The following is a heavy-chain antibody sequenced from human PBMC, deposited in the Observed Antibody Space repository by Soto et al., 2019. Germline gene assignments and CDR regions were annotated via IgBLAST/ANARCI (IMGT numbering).Heavy chain of an antibody. CDR3: ARQLAPTYDFWNV. D-gene: IGHD3-3*01. J-gene: IGHJ6*04. CDR1: GGTFSSYA. V-gene: IGHV1-69*04. CDR2: IIPILDIT. Sequence: SVKVSCKSSGGTFSSYAISRVRQAPGQGLEWMGRIIPILDITNYAQKFQDKVTITADRSTSTAYMELSSLRSEDTAVYYCARQLAPTYDFWNVWGEGTTVTVSS.